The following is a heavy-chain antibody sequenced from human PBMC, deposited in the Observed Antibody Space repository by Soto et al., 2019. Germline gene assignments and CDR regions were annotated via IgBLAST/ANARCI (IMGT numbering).Heavy chain of an antibody. V-gene: IGHV1-2*02. CDR1: GYTFTGYY. Sequence: ASVKVSCKASGYTFTGYYMHWVRQAPGQGLEWMGWINPNSGGTNYAQKFQGRVTMTRDTSISTAYMGLSRLRSDDTAVYYCASADIVVVRGFGYWGQGTLVTVSS. CDR2: INPNSGGT. D-gene: IGHD2-2*01. J-gene: IGHJ4*02. CDR3: ASADIVVVRGFGY.